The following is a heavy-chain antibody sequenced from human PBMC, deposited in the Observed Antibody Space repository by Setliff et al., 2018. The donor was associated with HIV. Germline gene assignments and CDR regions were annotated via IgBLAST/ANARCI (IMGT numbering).Heavy chain of an antibody. CDR1: GASFSGYY. V-gene: IGHV4-34*01. Sequence: SETLSLTCAVYGASFSGYYWSWIRQPPGKGLEWIGEINLSRSTDYNPSLKSRVTISVDTSKNQFSLRLSSVTAGDTAVYYCARAGRRTGHSYTWFDPWGQGTLVTVSS. J-gene: IGHJ5*02. D-gene: IGHD3-16*01. CDR3: ARAGRRTGHSYTWFDP. CDR2: INLSRST.